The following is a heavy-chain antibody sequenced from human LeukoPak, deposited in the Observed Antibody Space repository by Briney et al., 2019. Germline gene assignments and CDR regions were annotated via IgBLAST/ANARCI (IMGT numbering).Heavy chain of an antibody. CDR2: IQYDGSIT. V-gene: IGHV3-30*02. Sequence: PAGSLRLSCAASGFTFSNFAMHWVRQAPGKGLEWVAFIQYDGSITHYADSVKGRFTISRDNSKNTMYLQMNSLRDEETAVYYCARESGDWDYWGQGTLVTVSS. D-gene: IGHD2-21*02. CDR1: GFTFSNFA. J-gene: IGHJ4*02. CDR3: ARESGDWDY.